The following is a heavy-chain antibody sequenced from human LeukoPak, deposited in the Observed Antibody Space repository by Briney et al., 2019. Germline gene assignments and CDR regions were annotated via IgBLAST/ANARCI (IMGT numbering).Heavy chain of an antibody. Sequence: GGSLRLSRAASGFTVSSNYMSWVRQAPGKGLEWVSSISSSSSYIYYADSVKGRFTISRDNAKNSLYLQMNSLRAEDTAVYYCARDRAVAGWLLYRWDAFDIWGQGTMVTVSS. CDR3: ARDRAVAGWLLYRWDAFDI. J-gene: IGHJ3*02. D-gene: IGHD3-3*01. V-gene: IGHV3-21*01. CDR2: ISSSSSYI. CDR1: GFTVSSNY.